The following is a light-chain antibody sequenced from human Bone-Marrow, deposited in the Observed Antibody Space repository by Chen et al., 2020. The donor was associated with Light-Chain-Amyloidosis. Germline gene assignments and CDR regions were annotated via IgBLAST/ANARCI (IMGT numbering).Light chain of an antibody. CDR3: QVWDRSSDRPV. Sequence: SSVLTQPSSVSVAPGQTATIACGGNNSGTTSVHWYQQTPGQAPLLVVYDDSDRPSGIPERLSGSNSGITATLTISRVEAGDEADYYCQVWDRSSDRPVFGGGTKLTVL. V-gene: IGLV3-21*02. CDR1: NSGTTS. J-gene: IGLJ3*02. CDR2: DDS.